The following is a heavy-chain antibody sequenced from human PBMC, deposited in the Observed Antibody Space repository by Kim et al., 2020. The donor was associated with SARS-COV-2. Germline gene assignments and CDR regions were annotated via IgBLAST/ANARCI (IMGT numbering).Heavy chain of an antibody. Sequence: ASVKVSCTASGYTFTSDHIHWVRQAPGLGLEWMGILSPAGGSPTYAQKFQGRVAMTTDPSTNTVHMELTSLKSEDTAVYYCARGGAYSSFWYTGYSSGMDVWGQGTTVIVSS. D-gene: IGHD5-12*01. CDR3: ARGGAYSSFWYTGYSSGMDV. CDR2: LSPAGGSP. CDR1: GYTFTSDH. V-gene: IGHV1-46*01. J-gene: IGHJ6*02.